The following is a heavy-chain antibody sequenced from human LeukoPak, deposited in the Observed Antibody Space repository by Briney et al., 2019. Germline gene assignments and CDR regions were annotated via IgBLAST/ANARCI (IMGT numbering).Heavy chain of an antibody. CDR1: GFTFDDYA. J-gene: IGHJ4*02. CDR3: AKGSYGSGGNYFDY. Sequence: GGSLRLSCAASGFTFDDYAMHWVRQAPGKGLEWVSGISWNSGSIGYADSVKGRFTISRDNAKNSLYLQMNSLRAEDTALYYCAKGSYGSGGNYFDYWGRGTLVTVSS. V-gene: IGHV3-9*01. CDR2: ISWNSGSI. D-gene: IGHD3-10*01.